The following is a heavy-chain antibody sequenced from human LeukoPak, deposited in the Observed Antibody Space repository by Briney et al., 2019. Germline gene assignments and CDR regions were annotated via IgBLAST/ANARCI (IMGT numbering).Heavy chain of an antibody. Sequence: PSETLSLTCTVSGGSISSSSYHWGWIRQPPGKGLEWIGSLYYSGSTHYNPSLKSRVTISVDTSKNQFSLKLSSVTAADTAVYYCARRGMGYVDYWGQGTLVTVSS. D-gene: IGHD3-16*01. CDR1: GGSISSSSYH. CDR3: ARRGMGYVDY. CDR2: LYYSGST. V-gene: IGHV4-39*01. J-gene: IGHJ4*02.